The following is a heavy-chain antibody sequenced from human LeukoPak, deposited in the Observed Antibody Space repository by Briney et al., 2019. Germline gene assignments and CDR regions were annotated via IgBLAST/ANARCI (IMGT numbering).Heavy chain of an antibody. CDR1: GYTFTGYY. CDR2: MNPNSGGT. V-gene: IGHV1-2*06. CDR3: ARGHYYDSSGYTDY. D-gene: IGHD3-22*01. Sequence: ASVKVSCKASGYTFTGYYMHWVRQAPGQGLEWMGRMNPNSGGTNYAQKFQGRVPMTRDTSISTAYMELSRLRSDDTAVYYCARGHYYDSSGYTDYWGQGTLVTVSS. J-gene: IGHJ4*02.